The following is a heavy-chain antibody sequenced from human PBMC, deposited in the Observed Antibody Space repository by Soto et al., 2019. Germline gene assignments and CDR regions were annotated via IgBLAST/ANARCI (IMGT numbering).Heavy chain of an antibody. CDR2: ISAHNGNT. D-gene: IGHD1-1*01. Sequence: QVHLVQSGAEVKKPGASVKVSCKGSGYGFTTYGITWVRQAPGQGLEWMAWISAHNGNTNYEQKLQGRVTVTRDTSTSTAYMELRSLRSDDTAVNYCARGRYGDYWGQGAMVTVSS. V-gene: IGHV1-18*01. J-gene: IGHJ4*02. CDR1: GYGFTTYG. CDR3: ARGRYGDY.